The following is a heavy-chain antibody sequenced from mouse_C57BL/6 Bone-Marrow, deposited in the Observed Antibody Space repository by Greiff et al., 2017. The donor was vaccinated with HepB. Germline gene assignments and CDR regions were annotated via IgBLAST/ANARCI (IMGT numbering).Heavy chain of an antibody. J-gene: IGHJ2*01. CDR2: INPSSGYT. D-gene: IGHD2-5*01. V-gene: IGHV1-7*01. Sequence: VQLKESGAELAKPGASVKLSCKASGYTFTSYWMHWVKQRPGQGLEWIGYINPSSGYTKYNQKFKDKATLTADKSSSTAYMQLSSLTYEDSAVYYCACTYYSNWDYFDYWGQGTTLTVSS. CDR1: GYTFTSYW. CDR3: ACTYYSNWDYFDY.